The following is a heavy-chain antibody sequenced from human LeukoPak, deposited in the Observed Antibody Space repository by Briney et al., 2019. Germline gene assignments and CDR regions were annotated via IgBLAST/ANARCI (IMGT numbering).Heavy chain of an antibody. CDR1: GDSISGSTYY. D-gene: IGHD6-19*01. CDR2: IYYSGST. Sequence: PSETLSLTCTVSGDSISGSTYYWGWIRQPPGKGLEYIGSIYYSGSTYYNPSLKSRVTISVDTSKNQFSLKLTSVTAADTAVYYCARITFQWLVDYRGQGTLVTVSS. CDR3: ARITFQWLVDY. J-gene: IGHJ4*02. V-gene: IGHV4-39*01.